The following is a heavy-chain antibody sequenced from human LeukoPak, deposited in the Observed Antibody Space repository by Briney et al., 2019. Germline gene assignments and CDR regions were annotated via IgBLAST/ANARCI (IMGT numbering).Heavy chain of an antibody. Sequence: GGSLRLSCVVSGFTVSANFMSWVRQAPGERLEWVSVIYSGGSTYYADSVKGRFTISRDNSKNTLYLQMNSLRAEDTAVYYCARTRVDTTTSDYFDYWGQGTLVTVSS. CDR2: IYSGGST. V-gene: IGHV3-53*01. CDR1: GFTVSANF. CDR3: ARTRVDTTTSDYFDY. D-gene: IGHD4-11*01. J-gene: IGHJ4*02.